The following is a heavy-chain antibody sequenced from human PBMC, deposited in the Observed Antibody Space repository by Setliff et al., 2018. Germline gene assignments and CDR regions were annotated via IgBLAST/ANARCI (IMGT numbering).Heavy chain of an antibody. CDR3: ATSGFCSSGSCYSFDD. Sequence: PSETLSLTCTVSGGSFTPYYWSWIRQPPGKGLEWIGEISPVGSTNYDPSLRSRVTMSLDASKNRFSLNLTSVTAADTAVYFCATSGFCSSGSCYSFDDWGQGALVTVSS. J-gene: IGHJ4*02. CDR1: GGSFTPYY. D-gene: IGHD2-15*01. CDR2: ISPVGST. V-gene: IGHV4-34*01.